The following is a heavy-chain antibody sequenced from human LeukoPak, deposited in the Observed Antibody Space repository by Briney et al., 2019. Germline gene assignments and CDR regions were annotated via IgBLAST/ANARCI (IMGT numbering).Heavy chain of an antibody. CDR3: VYQPLLLTHFDC. D-gene: IGHD2-2*01. J-gene: IGHJ4*02. V-gene: IGHV4-39*07. Sequence: SETLSLTCTVSGASISSDSNYWAWVRQPPGKGLEWIASVYYSGSTYYNPSLKSRVSISVDTSKNQFSLKLSSVTAADTAVYYCVYQPLLLTHFDCWGQGTLVTVSS. CDR2: VYYSGST. CDR1: GASISSDSNY.